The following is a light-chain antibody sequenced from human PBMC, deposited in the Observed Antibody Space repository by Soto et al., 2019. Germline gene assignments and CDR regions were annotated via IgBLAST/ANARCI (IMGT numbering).Light chain of an antibody. CDR2: AAS. CDR1: QSIRNY. J-gene: IGKJ1*01. CDR3: QQSYSTPWT. V-gene: IGKV1-39*01. Sequence: DIQMPQSPSSLSASVGDRVTITCRASQSIRNYLNWYQQKPGKAPKLLIYAASSLQSGVPSRFSGSGSGTDFTLTISSLQPEDFATYYCQQSYSTPWTFGQGTKVEIK.